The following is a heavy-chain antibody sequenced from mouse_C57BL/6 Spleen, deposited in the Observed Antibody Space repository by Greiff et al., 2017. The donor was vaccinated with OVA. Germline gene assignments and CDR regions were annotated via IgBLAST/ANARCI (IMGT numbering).Heavy chain of an antibody. CDR1: GYTFTDYY. J-gene: IGHJ3*01. CDR2: INPNNGGT. CDR3: ARKRDYYGSSSCAY. Sequence: EVQLQQSGPELVKPGASVKISCKASGYTFTDYYMNWVQQSHGKSLEWIGDINPNNGGTSYNQKFKGKATLTVDKSSSTAYMELRSLTSEDSAVYYCARKRDYYGSSSCAYWGQGTLVTVSA. V-gene: IGHV1-26*01. D-gene: IGHD1-1*01.